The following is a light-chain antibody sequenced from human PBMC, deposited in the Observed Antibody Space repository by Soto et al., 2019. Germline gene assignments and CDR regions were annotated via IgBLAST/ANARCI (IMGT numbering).Light chain of an antibody. Sequence: DIQMTQSPSTLSASVGDRVTITCRASQSISNWLAWYQQKPGEAPKLLIYDASSLESGVPSRFSGSGSGTEFTLTISSLQPDDFATYYCQQYNSYSRTFGQGTKVDIK. J-gene: IGKJ1*01. V-gene: IGKV1-5*01. CDR1: QSISNW. CDR3: QQYNSYSRT. CDR2: DAS.